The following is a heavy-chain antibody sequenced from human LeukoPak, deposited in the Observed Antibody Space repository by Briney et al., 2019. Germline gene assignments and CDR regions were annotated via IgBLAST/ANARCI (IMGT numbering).Heavy chain of an antibody. J-gene: IGHJ4*02. V-gene: IGHV3-11*04. Sequence: GGSLRLSCAASGFTFSDYYMSWIRQAPGKGLEWVSYISSSGSTIYYADSVKGRFTISRDSAKNSLYLQMNSLRAEDTAVYYCAREAGYSSSWHINYWGQGTLVTVSS. CDR2: ISSSGSTI. CDR1: GFTFSDYY. CDR3: AREAGYSSSWHINY. D-gene: IGHD6-13*01.